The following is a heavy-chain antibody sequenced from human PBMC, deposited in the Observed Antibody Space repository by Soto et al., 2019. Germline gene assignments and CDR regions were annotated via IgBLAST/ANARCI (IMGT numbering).Heavy chain of an antibody. CDR1: GGSISSYY. V-gene: IGHV4-4*07. Sequence: SETLSLTCTVSGGSISSYYWSWIRQPAGKGLEWIGRIYTSGSTNYNPSLKSRVTMSVDTSKNQFSLKLSSVTAADTAVYYCARDATRTFEYYDFWSGYFHYGMDVRGQGTTVTVSS. CDR2: IYTSGST. J-gene: IGHJ6*02. D-gene: IGHD3-3*01. CDR3: ARDATRTFEYYDFWSGYFHYGMDV.